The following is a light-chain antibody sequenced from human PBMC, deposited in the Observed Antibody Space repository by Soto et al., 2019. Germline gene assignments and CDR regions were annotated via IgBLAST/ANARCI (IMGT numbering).Light chain of an antibody. CDR1: SSDVGGYNS. V-gene: IGLV2-14*01. CDR3: SSYVSGTTYV. CDR2: EVS. J-gene: IGLJ1*01. Sequence: QSVLTQPASVSGSPGQSITISCTGTSSDVGGYNSVSWYQHHPGKAPRLLIYEVSDRPSEVSNRFSGSKSGNTASLTISGLQAEDKADYYCSSYVSGTTYVFXTGTKVTVL.